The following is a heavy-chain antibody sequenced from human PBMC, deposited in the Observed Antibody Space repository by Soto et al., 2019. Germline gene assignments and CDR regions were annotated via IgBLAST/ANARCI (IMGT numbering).Heavy chain of an antibody. CDR1: GYNFTSNG. D-gene: IGHD4-17*01. CDR3: ARGSDYGGNSN. Sequence: ASVKGSCKASGYNFTSNGISWVRHAPGQGLEWMAWISPNSGNTKYQQTFQDRVTMTTDTSTNTAYMELRSLRSDDTAVYYCARGSDYGGNSNWG. V-gene: IGHV1-18*01. CDR2: ISPNSGNT. J-gene: IGHJ1*01.